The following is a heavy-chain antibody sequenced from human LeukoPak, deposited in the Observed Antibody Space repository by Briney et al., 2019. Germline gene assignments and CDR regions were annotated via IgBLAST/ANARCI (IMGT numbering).Heavy chain of an antibody. V-gene: IGHV4-39*07. CDR3: ARDSTLRPKFDY. Sequence: SETLSLTCTVSGGSISSSSYYWGWIRQPPGKGLEWIGSIYYSGSTYYNPSLKSRVTISVDTSKNQFSLKLSSVTAADTAVYYCARDSTLRPKFDYWGQGTLVTVSS. D-gene: IGHD3-16*01. CDR1: GGSISSSSYY. J-gene: IGHJ4*02. CDR2: IYYSGST.